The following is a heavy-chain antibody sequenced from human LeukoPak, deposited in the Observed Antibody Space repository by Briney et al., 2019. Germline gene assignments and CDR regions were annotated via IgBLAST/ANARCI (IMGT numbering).Heavy chain of an antibody. CDR2: INPNSGGT. J-gene: IGHJ4*03. D-gene: IGHD3-10*01. CDR1: GYTFTGYY. CDR3: ARGGYYGGSGTYGFFDY. Sequence: GASVKVSCKASGYTFTGYYMHWVRQAPGQGLEWMGWINPNSGGTNYAQKFQGRVTMTRDTSISTAYMELSRLRSDDTAVYYCARGGYYGGSGTYGFFDYWGQGSLVTVSS. V-gene: IGHV1-2*02.